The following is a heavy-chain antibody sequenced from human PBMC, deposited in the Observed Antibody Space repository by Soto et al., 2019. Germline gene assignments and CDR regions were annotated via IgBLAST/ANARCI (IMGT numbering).Heavy chain of an antibody. Sequence: PSETLSLTCTVSGGSISSYYWGWIRQPPGKGLEWIGYIYYSGNTNYNPSLKSRVSISLDRSKNQFSLKLTSVTAADTALYYCARVPASKYGNWFDPWGQGTLVTVSS. CDR1: GGSISSYY. V-gene: IGHV4-59*12. J-gene: IGHJ5*02. CDR2: IYYSGNT. CDR3: ARVPASKYGNWFDP. D-gene: IGHD4-4*01.